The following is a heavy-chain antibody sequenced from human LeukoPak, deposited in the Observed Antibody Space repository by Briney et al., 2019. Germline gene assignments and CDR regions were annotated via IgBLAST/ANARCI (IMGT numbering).Heavy chain of an antibody. D-gene: IGHD3-3*01. J-gene: IGHJ2*01. CDR2: IHYSGST. Sequence: PSETLSLTCTVSRGSISSYYWSWIRQPPGKGLEWIGYIHYSGSTNYNPSLKSRVTISVDKSNNQFSLKLSSVSAADTAVYYCARVWGNDFWSDYSYWCFDLWGRGTLVTVAS. CDR3: ARVWGNDFWSDYSYWCFDL. V-gene: IGHV4-59*01. CDR1: RGSISSYY.